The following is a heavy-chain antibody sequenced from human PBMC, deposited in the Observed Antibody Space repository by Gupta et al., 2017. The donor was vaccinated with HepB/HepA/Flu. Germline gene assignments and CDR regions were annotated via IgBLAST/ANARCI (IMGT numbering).Heavy chain of an antibody. V-gene: IGHV3-21*01. CDR3: ARVTTAGWY. CDR2: ISSSSRYI. CDR1: GLTFSSYN. Sequence: EVQLVESGGGLVKPGGSLRLSCAASGLTFSSYNMNWVRQTPGKGLEWVSYISSSSRYIYYADSVKGRFTVSRDNAKNSLFLQMNSLRAEDTAMYYCARVTTAGWYWGQGTLVTVSS. J-gene: IGHJ4*02. D-gene: IGHD6-13*01.